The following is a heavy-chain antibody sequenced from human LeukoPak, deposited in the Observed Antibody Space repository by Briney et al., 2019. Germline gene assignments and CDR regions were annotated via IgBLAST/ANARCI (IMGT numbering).Heavy chain of an antibody. CDR3: AKLVVGATPWLDP. D-gene: IGHD1-26*01. Sequence: PSETLSLTCTVSGGSISSHYWSWIRQPPGKGLEWIGYIYYSGSTNYNPSLRSRVTISVDTSKNQFSLKLSSVTAADTAVYYCAKLVVGATPWLDPGGQGTLVPVS. J-gene: IGHJ5*02. V-gene: IGHV4-59*11. CDR1: GGSISSHY. CDR2: IYYSGST.